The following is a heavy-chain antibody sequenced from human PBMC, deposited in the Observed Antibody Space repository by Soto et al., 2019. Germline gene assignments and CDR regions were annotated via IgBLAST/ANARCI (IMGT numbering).Heavy chain of an antibody. CDR2: IYYSGST. J-gene: IGHJ4*02. D-gene: IGHD3-10*01. CDR1: GGSVSSGSYY. V-gene: IGHV4-61*01. Sequence: PSETLSLTCTVSGGSVSSGSYYWSWIRQPPGKGLEWIGYIYYSGSTNYNPSLKSRVTISVDTSKNQFSLKLSSVTAADTAVYYCARYYGGYSDYWGQGTLVTVSS. CDR3: ARYYGGYSDY.